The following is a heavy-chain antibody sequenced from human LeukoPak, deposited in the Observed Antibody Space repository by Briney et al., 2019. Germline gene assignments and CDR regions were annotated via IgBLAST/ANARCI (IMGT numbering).Heavy chain of an antibody. CDR1: GFIFSSYT. V-gene: IGHV3-30*04. Sequence: PGRSLRLSCAASGFIFSSYTMHWVRQAPGKGLEWVAVISYDENNKYYADSVQGRFTISRDNSKSTLSPQMNSLRADDTGVYYCARDDRWGQGTLVTVSS. CDR2: ISYDENNK. CDR3: ARDDR. J-gene: IGHJ4*02.